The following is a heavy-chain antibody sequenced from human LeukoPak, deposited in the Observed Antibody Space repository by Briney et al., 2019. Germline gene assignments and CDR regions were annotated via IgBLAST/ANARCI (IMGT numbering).Heavy chain of an antibody. CDR1: GFTLSSYW. J-gene: IGHJ4*02. V-gene: IGHV3-74*01. Sequence: GGSLRLSCAASGFTLSSYWIHWVRHAPGKGLVWVSTIKSDGSSTSYADSVKGRFTISRDNATHTLYLQMTRLRSWETAVSYWSGNYYPFAYGGQGPRVTFSS. CDR3: SGNYYPFAY. CDR2: IKSDGSST. D-gene: IGHD1-26*01.